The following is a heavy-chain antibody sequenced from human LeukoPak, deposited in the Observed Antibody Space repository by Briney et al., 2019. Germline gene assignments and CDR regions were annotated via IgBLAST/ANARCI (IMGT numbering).Heavy chain of an antibody. CDR2: IYYSGST. Sequence: KPSETLSLTCTASGGSISSYYWSWIRQPPGKGLEWIGYIYYSGSTNYNPSLKSRVTISVDTSKNQFSLKLSPVTAADTAVYYCAGHPYDFWSGSGFDYWGQGTLVTVSS. J-gene: IGHJ4*02. D-gene: IGHD3-3*01. V-gene: IGHV4-59*08. CDR3: AGHPYDFWSGSGFDY. CDR1: GGSISSYY.